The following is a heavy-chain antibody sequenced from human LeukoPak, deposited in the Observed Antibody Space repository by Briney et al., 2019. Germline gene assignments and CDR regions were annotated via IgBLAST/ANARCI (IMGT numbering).Heavy chain of an antibody. CDR3: VRQLGYCSDGSCYFDY. CDR2: ISGSGGST. V-gene: IGHV3-23*01. Sequence: GGSLRLSCAASGFTFRNYAMSWVRQALGRGLEWVAAISGSGGSTYYADSVKGPFPISRDNSKNTLHLQMNSLRAEDTAVYHCVRQLGYCSDGSCYFDYWGQGTLVTVSS. J-gene: IGHJ4*02. D-gene: IGHD2-15*01. CDR1: GFTFRNYA.